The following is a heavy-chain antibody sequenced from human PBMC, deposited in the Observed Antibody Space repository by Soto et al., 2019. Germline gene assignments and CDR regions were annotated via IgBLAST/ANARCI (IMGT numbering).Heavy chain of an antibody. CDR2: IFPGDSDT. CDR1: GYNFTNHW. V-gene: IGHV5-51*01. D-gene: IGHD2-8*01. Sequence: PGESLKISCKASGYNFTNHWIVWVRQMPGKGLEWMGFIFPGDSDTRYSPSFQGQVTISADKSSSTAFLQWGSLEASDAAMYYCARQRNAYYGMAVWGQGTTVTVSS. J-gene: IGHJ6*02. CDR3: ARQRNAYYGMAV.